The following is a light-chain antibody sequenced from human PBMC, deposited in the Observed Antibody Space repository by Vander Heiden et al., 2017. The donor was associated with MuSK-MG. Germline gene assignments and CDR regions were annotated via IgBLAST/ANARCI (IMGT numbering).Light chain of an antibody. V-gene: IGKV1-39*01. J-gene: IGKJ1*01. Sequence: DIQMTQSPSSLSASVGDRVTITCRASQSISSYLNWYQQKPGKAPKLLIYAASSLQSGVPSRFSGSGSGTDFTLTMSRLQPEDFATYYCLRCDSTRWRFRHGANVEI. CDR3: LRCDSTRWR. CDR2: AAS. CDR1: QSISSY.